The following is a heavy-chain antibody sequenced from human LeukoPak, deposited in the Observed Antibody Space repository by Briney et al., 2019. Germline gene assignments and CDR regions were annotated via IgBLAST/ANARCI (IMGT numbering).Heavy chain of an antibody. D-gene: IGHD6-13*01. CDR2: IKQDGSEK. CDR3: ARESPASGIRYAMDV. V-gene: IGHV3-7*03. CDR1: GSTLSSHW. J-gene: IGHJ6*02. Sequence: GGSLRLSCVASGSTLSSHWMSWVRQAPGKGLEWVANIKQDGSEKNYVGSVKGRFTVSRDNAKNSLYLQVNSLRAGDTAIYYCARESPASGIRYAMDVWGQGTTVTVSS.